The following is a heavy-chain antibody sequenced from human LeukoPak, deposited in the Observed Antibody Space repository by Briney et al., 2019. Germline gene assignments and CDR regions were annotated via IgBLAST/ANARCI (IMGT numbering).Heavy chain of an antibody. CDR1: GFTFGNSW. CDR3: AREHSSHFT. J-gene: IGHJ4*02. CDR2: IKQDGSDA. D-gene: IGHD3-3*02. V-gene: IGHV3-7*01. Sequence: GGSLRLSCAGSGFTFGNSWMNWFRQAPGKGLEWVAHIKQDGSDAYVDSVKGRFTISRDIAKTSLFLHMNSLTPEDSAVYYCAREHSSHFTWGQGTLVTVSS.